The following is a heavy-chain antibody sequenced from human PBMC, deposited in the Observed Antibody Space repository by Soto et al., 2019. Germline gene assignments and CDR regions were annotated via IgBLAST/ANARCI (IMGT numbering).Heavy chain of an antibody. CDR3: ARDHVSSGFRLFDN. J-gene: IGHJ4*02. CDR1: GDSINNYY. V-gene: IGHV4-59*01. CDR2: IYYSGNT. Sequence: SETLSLTCTVSGDSINNYYWSWIRQPPGKGLEWIGYIYYSGNTNYNPSLKSRVTISVDTSKNQFSLNLSSVTAADTAVYYCARDHVSSGFRLFDNWGQGTLVTSPQ. D-gene: IGHD3-22*01.